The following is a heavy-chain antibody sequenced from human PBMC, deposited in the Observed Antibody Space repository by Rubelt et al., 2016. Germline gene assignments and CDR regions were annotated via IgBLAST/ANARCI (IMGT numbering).Heavy chain of an antibody. CDR1: GGPFSGHY. J-gene: IGHJ3*01. CDR3: ASYSNRNAFDF. CDR2: INHSGST. V-gene: IGHV4-34*01. D-gene: IGHD4-11*01. Sequence: QVQLQQWGAGLLKPSETLSLTCAVYGGPFSGHYWSWIRQPPGKGLEWLGEINHSGSTNYNPSLKSRVTISIDTFKNQFSLKRKSGTAADTAVYDCASYSNRNAFDFWGQGTMVTVSS.